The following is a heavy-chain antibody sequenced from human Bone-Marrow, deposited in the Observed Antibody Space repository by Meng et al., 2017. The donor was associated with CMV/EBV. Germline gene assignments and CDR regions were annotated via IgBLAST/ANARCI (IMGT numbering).Heavy chain of an antibody. V-gene: IGHV6-1*01. CDR1: GDSVSSNSAA. CDR2: TYYRSKWYN. J-gene: IGHJ3*02. CDR3: AREWGFNYYDSSGCYLYDAFDI. D-gene: IGHD3-22*01. Sequence: SQTLSLTCAISGDSVSSNSAAWNWIRQSPSRGLEWQRRTYYRSKWYNDYAVSVKSRITIHPDKSKNQFSLQLNSVTPQDTALYYCAREWGFNYYDSSGCYLYDAFDIWGQATMATVSS.